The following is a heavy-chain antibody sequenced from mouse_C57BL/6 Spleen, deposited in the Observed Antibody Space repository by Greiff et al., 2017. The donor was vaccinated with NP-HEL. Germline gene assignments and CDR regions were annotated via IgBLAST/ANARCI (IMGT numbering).Heavy chain of an antibody. V-gene: IGHV14-2*01. CDR2: IDPEAGEN. Sequence: VQLQQSGAELVKPGASVKLSCTASGFNLKDYYMHWVKQRTEQGLEWIGRIDPEAGENKYAPKFQGKATITADTSSNTAYLQLSSRTSEDTAVYYCARGGAMDYWGQGTSVTVSS. CDR1: GFNLKDYY. J-gene: IGHJ4*01. CDR3: ARGGAMDY.